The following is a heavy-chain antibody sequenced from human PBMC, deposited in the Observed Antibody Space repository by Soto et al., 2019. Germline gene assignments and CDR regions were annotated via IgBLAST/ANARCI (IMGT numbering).Heavy chain of an antibody. D-gene: IGHD6-6*01. J-gene: IGHJ6*02. CDR1: GFTFSSYA. Sequence: VGSLRLSCAASGFTFSSYAMSWVRQAPGKGLEWVSAISGSGGSTYYADSVKGRFTISRDNSKNTLYLQMNSLRAEDTAVYYCARDLGIAARPGASHYYYYGMDVWGQGTTVTVSS. CDR3: ARDLGIAARPGASHYYYYGMDV. V-gene: IGHV3-23*01. CDR2: ISGSGGST.